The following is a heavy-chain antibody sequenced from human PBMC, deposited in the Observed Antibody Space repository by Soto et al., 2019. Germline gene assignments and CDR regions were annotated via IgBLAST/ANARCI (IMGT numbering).Heavy chain of an antibody. CDR1: GYPVTAYY. V-gene: IGHV1-2*02. CDR3: ARGGGVGVAGSAAFDM. Sequence: QLHLVQSGAVVKKPGASVTVSCSASGYPVTAYYMHWVRQAPGRGLEWMGGINPATGAAKYTQTFQGRVTLTRAPSTSKVFMELGGLTSEDTAGFYCARGGGVGVAGSAAFDMWGQGTLVTVSS. CDR2: INPATGAA. D-gene: IGHD3-3*01. J-gene: IGHJ3*02.